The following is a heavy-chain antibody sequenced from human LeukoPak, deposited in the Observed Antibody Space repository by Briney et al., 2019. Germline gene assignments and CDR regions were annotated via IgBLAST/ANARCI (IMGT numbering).Heavy chain of an antibody. D-gene: IGHD6-19*01. CDR1: GYSISSGYY. J-gene: IGHJ4*02. V-gene: IGHV4-38-2*02. CDR2: IYHSGST. Sequence: PSETLSLTCTVSGYSISSGYYWGWIRQPPGKGLEWIGSIYHSGSTYYNPSLESRVTISVDTSKNQFSLKLSSVTAADTAVYYCARDTQHYSSGWYYVDYWGQGTLVTVSS. CDR3: ARDTQHYSSGWYYVDY.